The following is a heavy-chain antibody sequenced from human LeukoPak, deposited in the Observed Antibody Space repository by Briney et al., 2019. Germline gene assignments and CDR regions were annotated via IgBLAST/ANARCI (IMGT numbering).Heavy chain of an antibody. CDR3: ATVSYYYDSSGYQGYFQH. CDR1: GYTLTELS. CDR2: FDPEDGET. V-gene: IGHV1-24*01. D-gene: IGHD3-22*01. J-gene: IGHJ1*01. Sequence: ASVKVSCKVSGYTLTELSIHWVRQAPGKGLEWMGGFDPEDGETIYAQRFQGRVTMTEDTSTDTAYMELSSLRSEDAAVSYCATVSYYYDSSGYQGYFQHWGQGTLVTVSS.